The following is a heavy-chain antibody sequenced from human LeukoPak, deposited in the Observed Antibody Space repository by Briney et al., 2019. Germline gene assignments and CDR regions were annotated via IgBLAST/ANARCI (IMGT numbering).Heavy chain of an antibody. Sequence: ASVKVSCKASGYTFTGYYMHWVRQAPGQGLEWMGWMNPNSGNTGYAQKFQGRVTMTRNTSISTAYMELSSLRSEDTAVYYCARANIIAAAGTGHYYYYYYMDVWGKGTTVTISS. CDR1: GYTFTGYY. D-gene: IGHD6-13*01. CDR2: MNPNSGNT. CDR3: ARANIIAAAGTGHYYYYYYMDV. J-gene: IGHJ6*03. V-gene: IGHV1-8*02.